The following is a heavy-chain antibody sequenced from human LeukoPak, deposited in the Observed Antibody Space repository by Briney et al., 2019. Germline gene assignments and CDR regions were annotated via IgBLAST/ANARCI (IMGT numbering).Heavy chain of an antibody. V-gene: IGHV1-2*02. J-gene: IGHJ5*02. Sequence: ASVKVSCKTSGFTFTGHYMHWLRQAPGQGLEWMGWINANTGVTHYAVKFQGRVTITRDTSISTVYMDLSSLQSDDTAVYYCARGSLGIAARRSRWFDPWGQGTLVTVSS. CDR3: ARGSLGIAARRSRWFDP. D-gene: IGHD6-6*01. CDR2: INANTGVT. CDR1: GFTFTGHY.